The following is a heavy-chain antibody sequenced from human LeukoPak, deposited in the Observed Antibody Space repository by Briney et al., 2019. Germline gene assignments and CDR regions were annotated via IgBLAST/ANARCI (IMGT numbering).Heavy chain of an antibody. D-gene: IGHD1-26*01. CDR3: ARGVGRVGWTFDL. CDR2: ISASSSAT. V-gene: IGHV3-48*01. CDR1: GFTFGGYA. J-gene: IGHJ4*02. Sequence: GGCLRLSCTSSGFTFGGYAMSWVRQAPGKGLEWISYISASSSATYYAESVKGRFTISRDNAEDSLYLQMNSLRVEDTAVYYCARGVGRVGWTFDLWGQGTLVTVSP.